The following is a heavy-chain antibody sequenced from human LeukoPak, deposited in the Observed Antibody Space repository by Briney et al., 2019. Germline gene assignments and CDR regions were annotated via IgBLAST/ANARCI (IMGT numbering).Heavy chain of an antibody. CDR1: GGSISSYY. D-gene: IGHD3-10*01. J-gene: IGHJ4*02. CDR2: IYYSGST. V-gene: IGHV4-59*08. Sequence: SETLSLTCTVSGGSISSYYWSWIRQPPGKGLEWIGYIYYSGSTNYNPSLKSRVTISVDTSKNQFSLKLNSVTAADTAVYYCASSYGSGSYYPILFDYWGQGTLVTVSS. CDR3: ASSYGSGSYYPILFDY.